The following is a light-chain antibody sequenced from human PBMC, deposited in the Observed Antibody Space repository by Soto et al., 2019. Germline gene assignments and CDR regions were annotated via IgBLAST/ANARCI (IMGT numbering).Light chain of an antibody. V-gene: IGKV1-39*01. Sequence: DMQMTQSPSSLSASVGDRVTITCRAGQNIINYLNWYQQKPGKAPKLLIYAASSLQSGVPSRFSGSGSGTEFTLTISSLQPEDLALYYCQQSFSTPFSFGPGTKVDVK. CDR1: QNIINY. J-gene: IGKJ3*01. CDR2: AAS. CDR3: QQSFSTPFS.